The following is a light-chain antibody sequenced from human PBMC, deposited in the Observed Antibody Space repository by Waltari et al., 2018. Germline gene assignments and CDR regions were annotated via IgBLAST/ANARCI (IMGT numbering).Light chain of an antibody. V-gene: IGKV3-11*01. Sequence: EIALTQSPATLSLSPGERATLSCRANQSVYIYVAWYQHKPGQAPRLLIYDASDRATGIPARFSGSGSGTDFTLTISSLEPEDFAVYYCQQRSNWPPSFGGGTKVEIK. CDR3: QQRSNWPPS. CDR2: DAS. CDR1: QSVYIY. J-gene: IGKJ4*01.